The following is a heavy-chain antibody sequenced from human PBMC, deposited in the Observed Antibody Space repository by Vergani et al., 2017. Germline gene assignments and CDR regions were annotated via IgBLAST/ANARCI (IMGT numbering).Heavy chain of an antibody. CDR2: IIPIFGTA. CDR1: GGTFSSYA. Sequence: QVQLVQSAAEVKKPGSSVKVSCKASGGTFSSYAISWVRQAPGQGLEWMGGIIPIFGTANYAQKFQGRVTITADESTSTAYMELSSLRSEDTAVYYCAGTAARSYYYYYYGMDVWGQGTTVTVSS. D-gene: IGHD2-2*01. J-gene: IGHJ6*02. V-gene: IGHV1-69*12. CDR3: AGTAARSYYYYYYGMDV.